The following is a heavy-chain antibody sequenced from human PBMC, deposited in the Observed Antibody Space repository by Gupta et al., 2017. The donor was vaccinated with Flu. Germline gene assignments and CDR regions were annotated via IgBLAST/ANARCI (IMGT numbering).Heavy chain of an antibody. Sequence: QLQLQESGPGLVKPSETLSLTCTVSGGPISSSSYYWGWLRQPPGKGLEWIGSIYYSGSTYYNPSLKSRVTISVDTSKNQFSLKLSSVTAADTAVYYCARPFYSYGSRIEVRGRFDPWGQGTLVTVSS. D-gene: IGHD5-18*01. CDR3: ARPFYSYGSRIEVRGRFDP. V-gene: IGHV4-39*01. J-gene: IGHJ5*02. CDR1: GGPISSSSYY. CDR2: IYYSGST.